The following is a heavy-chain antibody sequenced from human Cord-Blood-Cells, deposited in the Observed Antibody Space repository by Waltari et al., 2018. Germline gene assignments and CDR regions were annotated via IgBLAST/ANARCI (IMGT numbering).Heavy chain of an antibody. V-gene: IGHV4-39*01. CDR3: ARRSGYYTDY. D-gene: IGHD3-3*01. J-gene: IGHJ4*02. CDR2: IYYSGST. Sequence: WGWIRQPPGKGLEWIGSIYYSGSTYYNPSLKSRVTISVDTSKNQFSLKLSSVTAADTAVYYCARRSGYYTDYWGQGTLVTVSS.